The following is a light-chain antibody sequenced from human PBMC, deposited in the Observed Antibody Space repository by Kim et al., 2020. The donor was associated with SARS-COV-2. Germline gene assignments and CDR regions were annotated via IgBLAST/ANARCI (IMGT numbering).Light chain of an antibody. V-gene: IGKV1-27*01. CDR3: QAYNTVSN. CDR2: GAS. Sequence: DIQLTQSPSSLSASVGDRVSITCRASQDIANFLAWYQQKPGNIPDVLIYGASTLQSGVPSRFAGSGSGTDFTLTINSLQPEDVATYYCQAYNTVSNFGGGTKVDIK. CDR1: QDIANF. J-gene: IGKJ4*01.